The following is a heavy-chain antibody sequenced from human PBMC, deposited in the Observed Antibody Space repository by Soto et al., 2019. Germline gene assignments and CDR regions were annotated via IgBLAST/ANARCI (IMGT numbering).Heavy chain of an antibody. CDR1: GFSLSTSGMR. V-gene: IGHV2-70*04. CDR3: ARIRGYSYGFDI. D-gene: IGHD5-18*01. CDR2: IAWDDDK. J-gene: IGHJ3*02. Sequence: ESGPTLVHPTQTLTLPCTFSGFSLSTSGMRVSWIRQPPGQALEWLARIAWDDDKFTSTSLKTRLTISKDTSKNQVVLTMTNMDPVDTATYYCARIRGYSYGFDIWGQGTMGTVAS.